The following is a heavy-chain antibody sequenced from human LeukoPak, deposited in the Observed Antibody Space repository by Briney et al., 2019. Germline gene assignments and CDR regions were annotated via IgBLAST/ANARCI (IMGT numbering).Heavy chain of an antibody. Sequence: KASQTLSLTCTVSGGSISSGGYYWSWIRQHPGKGLEWIGYIYYSGSTYYNPSLKSRVTISVDTSKNQFSLKLSSVTAADTAVYYCVSGSSGWLYFQHWGQGTLVTVSS. CDR3: VSGSSGWLYFQH. V-gene: IGHV4-31*03. CDR2: IYYSGST. CDR1: GGSISSGGYY. J-gene: IGHJ1*01. D-gene: IGHD6-19*01.